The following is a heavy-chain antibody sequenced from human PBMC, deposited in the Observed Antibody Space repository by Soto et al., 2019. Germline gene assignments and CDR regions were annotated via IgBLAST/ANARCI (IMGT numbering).Heavy chain of an antibody. Sequence: PSETLSLSCTASGGSISSYYWSWIRQPPGKGLEWIGYIYYSGSTNYNPSLKSRVTISVDTSKNQSSLKLSSVTAADTAVYYWATDNYDLCSDQNWFGPWGQGTLVNVSS. CDR2: IYYSGST. CDR1: GGSISSYY. CDR3: ATDNYDLCSDQNWFGP. V-gene: IGHV4-59*01. D-gene: IGHD3-3*01. J-gene: IGHJ5*02.